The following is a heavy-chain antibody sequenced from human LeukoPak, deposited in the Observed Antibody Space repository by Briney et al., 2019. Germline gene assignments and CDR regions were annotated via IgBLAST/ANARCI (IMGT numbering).Heavy chain of an antibody. CDR2: IYTSGST. CDR1: GGSISSSSYY. J-gene: IGHJ5*02. Sequence: SETLSLTCTVSGGSISSSSYYWGWIRQPPGKGLEWIGRIYTSGSTNHNPSLKSRVTISVDTSKNQFSLKLSSVTAADTAVYYCASSGYPDWFDPWGQGTLVTVSS. V-gene: IGHV4-61*02. CDR3: ASSGYPDWFDP. D-gene: IGHD5-12*01.